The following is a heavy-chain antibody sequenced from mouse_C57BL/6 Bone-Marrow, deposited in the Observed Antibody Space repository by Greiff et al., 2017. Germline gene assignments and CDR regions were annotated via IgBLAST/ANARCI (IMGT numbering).Heavy chain of an antibody. Sequence: QVQLKQPGAELVKPGASVKLSCKASGYTFTSYWMHWVKQRPGQGLEWIGMIHPNSGSTNYNEKFKSKATLTVDKSSSTAYMQLSSLTSEDSAVYYCARSRGIYYGLYYYAMDYWGQGTSVTVSS. CDR1: GYTFTSYW. V-gene: IGHV1-64*01. D-gene: IGHD2-2*01. CDR2: IHPNSGST. CDR3: ARSRGIYYGLYYYAMDY. J-gene: IGHJ4*01.